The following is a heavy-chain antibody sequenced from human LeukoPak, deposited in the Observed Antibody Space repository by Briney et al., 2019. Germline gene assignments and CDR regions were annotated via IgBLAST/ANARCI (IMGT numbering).Heavy chain of an antibody. CDR3: AIMHPYYDGSGYWVQ. V-gene: IGHV3-23*01. CDR2: ISTSGGSS. Sequence: GGSLRLSCAASGFTFSSYAMSWVRQAPGKGLEWVSGISTSGGSSSYADSVKGRFTISRDNPRNTLYMQMNSLRAEDTALYNCAIMHPYYDGSGYWVQWGQGTLVTVSS. CDR1: GFTFSSYA. J-gene: IGHJ4*02. D-gene: IGHD3-22*01.